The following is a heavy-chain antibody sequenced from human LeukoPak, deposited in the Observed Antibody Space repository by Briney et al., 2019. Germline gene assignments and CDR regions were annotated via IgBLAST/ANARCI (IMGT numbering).Heavy chain of an antibody. D-gene: IGHD3-10*01. J-gene: IGHJ6*03. Sequence: PSETLSLTCTVSGGSISSSSYYWGWIRQPPGKGLEWIGSIYYSGSTYYNPSLKSRVTISVDTSKNQFSLKLSSVTAADTAVYYCARGRRITMVQGVTATGATMDVWGKGTTVTVSS. V-gene: IGHV4-39*01. CDR3: ARGRRITMVQGVTATGATMDV. CDR1: GGSISSSSYY. CDR2: IYYSGST.